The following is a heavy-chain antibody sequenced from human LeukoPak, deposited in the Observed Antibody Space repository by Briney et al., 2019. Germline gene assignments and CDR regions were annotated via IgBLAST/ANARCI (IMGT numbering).Heavy chain of an antibody. V-gene: IGHV1-46*01. CDR3: AREGPGTPTDY. CDR2: INPSGGST. Sequence: ASVKVSCKASGYTFTSYYMHWVRQATGQGLEWMGIINPSGGSTSYAQKFQGRVTMTRDTSTSTVYMELSSLRSEDTAVYYCAREGPGTPTDYWGRGTLVTVSS. J-gene: IGHJ4*02. CDR1: GYTFTSYY.